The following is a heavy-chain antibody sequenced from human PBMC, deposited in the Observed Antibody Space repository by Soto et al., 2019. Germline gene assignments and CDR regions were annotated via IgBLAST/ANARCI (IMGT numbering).Heavy chain of an antibody. D-gene: IGHD6-25*01. CDR3: AKDRRPNYYYGMDV. J-gene: IGHJ6*02. CDR2: ISYDRSNK. CDR1: GFSFSSYA. V-gene: IGHV3-30*18. Sequence: QVQLVESGGGVVQPGRSLRLSCAASGFSFSSYAMRWVRQAPGKGLGWVAVISYDRSNKYYADSVKGRFTISRDNSKNTLYLQMNSLRAEDTAVYYCAKDRRPNYYYGMDVWGQGTTVTVSS.